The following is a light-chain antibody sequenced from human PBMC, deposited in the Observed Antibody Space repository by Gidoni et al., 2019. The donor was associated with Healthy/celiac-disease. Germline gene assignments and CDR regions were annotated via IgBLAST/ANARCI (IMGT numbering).Light chain of an antibody. CDR2: DAS. J-gene: IGLJ2*01. CDR1: SSAVGGYNN. V-gene: IGLV2-14*01. CDR3: SSYTSSSTPVV. Sequence: QSALTQPASVSGSPGQSITLSCTATSSAVGGYNNVSVYQQHPGKAPKRMIYDASNRPSGVSNRFPGSKSGNTASLTISGLQAEDEADYYCSSYTSSSTPVVFGGGTKLTVL.